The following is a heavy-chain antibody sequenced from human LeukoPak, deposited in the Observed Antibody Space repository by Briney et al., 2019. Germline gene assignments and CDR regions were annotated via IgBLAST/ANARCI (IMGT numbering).Heavy chain of an antibody. D-gene: IGHD6-13*01. CDR2: IKQDGSEK. V-gene: IGHV3-7*01. J-gene: IGHJ1*01. Sequence: GGSLRLSCAASGFTFSIYWMSWVRQAPGKGLEWVANIKQDGSEKYYVDSVKGRFTISRDNAKNSLYLQMNSLRAEDTAVYYCARDSGSSLAEYFQHWGQGTLVTVSS. CDR3: ARDSGSSLAEYFQH. CDR1: GFTFSIYW.